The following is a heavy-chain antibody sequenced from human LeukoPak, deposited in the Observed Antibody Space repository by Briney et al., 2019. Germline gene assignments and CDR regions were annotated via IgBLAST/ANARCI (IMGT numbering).Heavy chain of an antibody. Sequence: APGKGSFKASGYTFTSYAMNGGRPAPGQGGEWRGWIKTNTGNPTYTQGFTGRVVFSLDTSVSTAYLQISSLKAEDTAVYYCARDLSPWNYGGTLDIWGQGTMVTVSS. D-gene: IGHD1-7*01. CDR3: ARDLSPWNYGGTLDI. V-gene: IGHV7-4-1*02. CDR2: IKTNTGNP. CDR1: GYTFTSYA. J-gene: IGHJ3*02.